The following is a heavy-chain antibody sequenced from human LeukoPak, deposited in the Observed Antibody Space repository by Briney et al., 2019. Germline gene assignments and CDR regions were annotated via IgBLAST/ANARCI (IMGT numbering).Heavy chain of an antibody. V-gene: IGHV3-53*01. CDR2: IYGGGNI. Sequence: GGSLGLSCAASGFTVSSNYMNWVRQAPGKGLEWVSVIYGGGNIYYADSVKGRFTISRDNSKDTLYLQMNSLRAEDTAVYYCARDVRDGYRNEGLDYWGQGTLVTVSS. D-gene: IGHD5-24*01. J-gene: IGHJ4*02. CDR3: ARDVRDGYRNEGLDY. CDR1: GFTVSSNY.